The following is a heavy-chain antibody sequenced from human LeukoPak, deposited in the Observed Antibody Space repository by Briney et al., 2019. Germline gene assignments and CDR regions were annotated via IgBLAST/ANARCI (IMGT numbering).Heavy chain of an antibody. V-gene: IGHV4-4*07. D-gene: IGHD2-2*01. CDR2: IYTSGST. CDR3: AREGRYCSSTSCYSYGWFDP. Sequence: PSETLSLTYTVSGGSISSYYWSWIRQPAGKGLEWIGRIYTSGSTNYNPSLKSRVTMSVDTSKNQFSLKQSSVTAADTAVYYCAREGRYCSSTSCYSYGWFDPWGQGTLVTVSS. CDR1: GGSISSYY. J-gene: IGHJ5*02.